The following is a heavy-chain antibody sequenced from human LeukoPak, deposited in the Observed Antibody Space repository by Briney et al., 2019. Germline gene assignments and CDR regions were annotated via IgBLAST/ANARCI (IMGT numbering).Heavy chain of an antibody. J-gene: IGHJ4*02. Sequence: GGSLRLSCAASGFTFSSSWMHWVRQAPGKGLVWVSHINSAGSSATYADSVKGRFTISRDDAKNTLYLQLNSLRAEDTAVYYCAKGRGGFYFDLWGQGTLVTVSS. CDR1: GFTFSSSW. CDR2: INSAGSSA. CDR3: AKGRGGFYFDL. V-gene: IGHV3-74*01. D-gene: IGHD2-15*01.